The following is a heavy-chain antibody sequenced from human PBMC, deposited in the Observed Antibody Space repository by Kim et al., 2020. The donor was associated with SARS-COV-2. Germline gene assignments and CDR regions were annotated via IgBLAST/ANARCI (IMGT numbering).Heavy chain of an antibody. D-gene: IGHD3-10*01. CDR3: ARDLGGYFDY. Sequence: TGCGKARYTIPRDNAKKSLYRQINSLRAEDTAVYYCARDLGGYFDYWGQGTLVTVSS. J-gene: IGHJ4*02. V-gene: IGHV3-48*01.